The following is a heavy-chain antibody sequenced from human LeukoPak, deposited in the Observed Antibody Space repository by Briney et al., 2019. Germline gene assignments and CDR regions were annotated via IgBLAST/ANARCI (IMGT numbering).Heavy chain of an antibody. D-gene: IGHD2-2*01. V-gene: IGHV5-51*01. CDR2: IYPGDSDT. J-gene: IGHJ4*02. CDR1: GYSFTSYW. Sequence: GESLKISCKGSGYSFTSYWIGWVRQMPGKGLEWMGIIYPGDSDTRYSPSFQGQVTISADKSISTAYLQWSSLKASDTAMYYCARPRSSVVVVPAATPVYFDYWGQGALVTVSS. CDR3: ARPRSSVVVVPAATPVYFDY.